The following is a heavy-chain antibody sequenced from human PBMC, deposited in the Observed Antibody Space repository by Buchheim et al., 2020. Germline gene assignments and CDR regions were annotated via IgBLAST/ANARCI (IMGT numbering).Heavy chain of an antibody. V-gene: IGHV4-34*01. CDR1: GGSFSGYY. CDR3: ARGGGLRWFGESKGGYYYYGMDV. CDR2: INHSGST. Sequence: QVQLQQWGAGLLKPSETLSLTCAVYGGSFSGYYWSWIRQPPGKGLEWIGEINHSGSTNYNPSLMSRVTISVDTSKNQFSLKLSSVTAADTAVYYCARGGGLRWFGESKGGYYYYGMDVWGQGTT. D-gene: IGHD3-10*01. J-gene: IGHJ6*02.